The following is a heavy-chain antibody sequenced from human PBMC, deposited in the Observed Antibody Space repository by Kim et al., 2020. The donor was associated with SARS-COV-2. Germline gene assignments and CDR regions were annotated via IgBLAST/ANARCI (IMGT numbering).Heavy chain of an antibody. D-gene: IGHD2-15*01. CDR2: INHSGST. Sequence: SETLSLTCAVYGGSFSGYYWSWIRQPPGKGLEWIGEINHSGSTNYNPSLKSRVTISVDTSKNQFSLKLSSVTAADTAVYYCARLLFGYSLSPWGQGTLVTVSS. J-gene: IGHJ5*02. CDR1: GGSFSGYY. CDR3: ARLLFGYSLSP. V-gene: IGHV4-34*01.